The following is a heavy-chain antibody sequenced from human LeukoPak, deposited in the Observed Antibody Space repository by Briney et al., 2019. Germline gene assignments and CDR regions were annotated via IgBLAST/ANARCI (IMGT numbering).Heavy chain of an antibody. J-gene: IGHJ4*02. V-gene: IGHV4-39*01. CDR1: GGSISSSNYF. CDR2: INYGGTT. Sequence: PSETLSLICTVSGGSISSSNYFCSWIRQPPGQELEWIASINYGGTTYYNPSLKSRVTISVDTSKNQFSLRLSSVTAADTAVYLCARYVVYGSGKYYFDYWGQGSLVSVSS. CDR3: ARYVVYGSGKYYFDY. D-gene: IGHD3-10*01.